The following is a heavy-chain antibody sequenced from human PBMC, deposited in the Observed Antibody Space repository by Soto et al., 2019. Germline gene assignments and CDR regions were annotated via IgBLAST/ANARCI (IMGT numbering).Heavy chain of an antibody. CDR3: ARVPDR. CDR1: SGTISSGGYS. V-gene: IGHV4-30-2*01. J-gene: IGHJ5*02. Sequence: QLQLQEFGSGLVKPSQTLSLTCAVSSGTISSGGYSWSWIRQPPGKGLEWIGYIYHSGSTYYNPSLKSRVTISVDRSKNQFSLKLSSVTAADTAVYYCARVPDRWGQGTLVIVSS. D-gene: IGHD2-2*01. CDR2: IYHSGST.